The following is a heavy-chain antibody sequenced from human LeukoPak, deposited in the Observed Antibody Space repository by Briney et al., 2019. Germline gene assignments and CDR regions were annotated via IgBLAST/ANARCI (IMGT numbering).Heavy chain of an antibody. D-gene: IGHD3-22*01. V-gene: IGHV3-30*04. CDR1: GFTFSSYA. Sequence: GGSLRLSCAASGFTFSSYAMHWVRQAPGKGLEWVAVISYDGSNKYYADSVKGRFTISRDNSKNTLYLQMNSLRAEDTAVYYCARGGANYYDSSGYLVYFDYWGQGTLVTVSS. J-gene: IGHJ4*02. CDR3: ARGGANYYDSSGYLVYFDY. CDR2: ISYDGSNK.